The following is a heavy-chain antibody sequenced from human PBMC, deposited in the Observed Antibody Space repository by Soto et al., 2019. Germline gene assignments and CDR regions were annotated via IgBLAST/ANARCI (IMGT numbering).Heavy chain of an antibody. Sequence: QVQLVQSGAEVKKPGASVKVSCKASGYTFTSYGISWVRQAPGQGLEWMGWISAYNGNTNYAQKLQGRVTMTTDTSTSTAYMELRSLRSDDTAVYYCVRANYYGSGSYSQYFDYWGQGTLVTVSS. V-gene: IGHV1-18*01. J-gene: IGHJ4*02. CDR1: GYTFTSYG. D-gene: IGHD3-10*01. CDR2: ISAYNGNT. CDR3: VRANYYGSGSYSQYFDY.